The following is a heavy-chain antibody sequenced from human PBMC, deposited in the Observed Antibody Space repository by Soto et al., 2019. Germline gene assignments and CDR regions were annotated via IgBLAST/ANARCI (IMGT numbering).Heavy chain of an antibody. Sequence: QLQLQESGPGLVKPSETLSLTCTVSGGSISRSSYYWGWIRQPPGKGLEWIGSIYYSGSTYYNPSLKSRVTISVDPSKNQFSLKLSSVTAADTAVYYCARHDYGGFGLWGQGTLVTVSS. CDR1: GGSISRSSYY. J-gene: IGHJ4*02. V-gene: IGHV4-39*01. D-gene: IGHD4-17*01. CDR3: ARHDYGGFGL. CDR2: IYYSGST.